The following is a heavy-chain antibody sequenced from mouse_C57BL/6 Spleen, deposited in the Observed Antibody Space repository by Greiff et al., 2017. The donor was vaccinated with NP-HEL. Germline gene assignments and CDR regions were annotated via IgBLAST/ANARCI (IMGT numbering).Heavy chain of an antibody. V-gene: IGHV1-82*01. J-gene: IGHJ2*01. CDR3: ASTMVTPSDY. CDR2: IYPGDGDT. Sequence: QVQLQQSGPELVKPGASVKISCKASGYAFSSSWMNWVKQRPGKGLEWIGRIYPGDGDTNYNGKFKGKATLTADKSSSTAYMQLSSLTSEDSAVYFCASTMVTPSDYWGQGTTLTVSS. CDR1: GYAFSSSW. D-gene: IGHD2-2*01.